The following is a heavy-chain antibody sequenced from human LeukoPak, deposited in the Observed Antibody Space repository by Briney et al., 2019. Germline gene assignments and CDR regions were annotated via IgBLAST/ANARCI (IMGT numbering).Heavy chain of an antibody. CDR2: INPRGDT. Sequence: SETLSLTCAVYGWSFNDYYWNWIRQPPGKGLEWIGEINPRGDTNFNPSLKSRVTISVDTSKSQFSLRLTSMIAADTAVYYCARGQVPAARGYNWFDPWGQGTLVTVCS. CDR3: ARGQVPAARGYNWFDP. J-gene: IGHJ5*02. D-gene: IGHD2-2*01. CDR1: GWSFNDYY. V-gene: IGHV4-34*01.